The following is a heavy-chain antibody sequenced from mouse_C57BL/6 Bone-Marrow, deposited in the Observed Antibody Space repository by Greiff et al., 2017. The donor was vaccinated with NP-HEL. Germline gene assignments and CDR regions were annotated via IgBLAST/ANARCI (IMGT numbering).Heavy chain of an antibody. CDR1: GYTFTSYW. V-gene: IGHV1-52*01. J-gene: IGHJ3*01. D-gene: IGHD4-1*01. CDR3: ARSALGPGFAY. Sequence: VQLQQSGAELVRPGSSVKLSCKASGYTFTSYWMHWVKQRPIQGLEWIGNIDPSDSETHYNQKFKDKATLTVDKSSSTAYMQLSSLTSEDSAVYYCARSALGPGFAYWGQGTLVTVSA. CDR2: IDPSDSET.